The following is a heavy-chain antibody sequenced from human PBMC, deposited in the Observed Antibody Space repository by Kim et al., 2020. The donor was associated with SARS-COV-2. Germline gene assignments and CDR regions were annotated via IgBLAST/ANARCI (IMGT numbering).Heavy chain of an antibody. CDR1: GFTFSSYA. D-gene: IGHD6-13*01. CDR2: ISGSGGST. Sequence: GGSLRLSCAASGFTFSSYAMSWVRQAPGKGLEWVSAISGSGGSTYYADSVKGRFTISRDNSKNTLYLQMNSLRAEDTAVYYCAKVVRGRAAAGTLGYYGMDVWGQGTTVTVSS. V-gene: IGHV3-23*01. CDR3: AKVVRGRAAAGTLGYYGMDV. J-gene: IGHJ6*02.